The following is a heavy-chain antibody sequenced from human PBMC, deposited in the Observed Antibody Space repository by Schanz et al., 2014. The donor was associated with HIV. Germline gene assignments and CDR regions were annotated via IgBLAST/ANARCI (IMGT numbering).Heavy chain of an antibody. D-gene: IGHD6-19*01. CDR3: ARAVTGPFDF. V-gene: IGHV1-2*02. Sequence: QAQLVQSGAEVKKPGASVKASCKASGYSFTGYYIHWVRQAPGQGLEWMGWLNTNIGATDYAPKFQGRVTLTGDTSTGTAYMEMRRLRSGDTAVYYCARAVTGPFDFWGQGTVVTVSS. J-gene: IGHJ4*02. CDR1: GYSFTGYY. CDR2: LNTNIGAT.